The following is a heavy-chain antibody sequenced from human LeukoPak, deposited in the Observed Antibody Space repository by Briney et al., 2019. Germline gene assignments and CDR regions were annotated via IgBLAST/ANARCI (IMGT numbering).Heavy chain of an antibody. D-gene: IGHD6-19*01. J-gene: IGHJ5*02. CDR1: GYSISSGYY. V-gene: IGHV4-38-2*02. CDR3: ARAPAIAVAGVWFDP. Sequence: SETLSLTCTVSGYSISSGYYWGWIRQPPGKGLEWIGSIYHSGSTYYNPSLKSRVTISVDTSKNQFSLKLSSVTAADTAVYYCARAPAIAVAGVWFDPWGQGTLVTVSS. CDR2: IYHSGST.